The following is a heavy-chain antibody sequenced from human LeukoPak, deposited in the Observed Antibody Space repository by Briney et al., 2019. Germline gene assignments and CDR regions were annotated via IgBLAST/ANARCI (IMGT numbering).Heavy chain of an antibody. CDR1: GFTFSSYG. J-gene: IGHJ4*02. CDR2: ISYDGSNK. CDR3: AKDRDIVVVPAASFFDY. Sequence: QPGRPLRLSCAASGFTFSSYGMHWVRQAPGKGLEWVAVISYDGSNKYYADSVKGRFTISRDNSKNTLYLQMNSLRAEDTAVYYCAKDRDIVVVPAASFFDYWGQGTLVTVSS. D-gene: IGHD2-2*01. V-gene: IGHV3-30*18.